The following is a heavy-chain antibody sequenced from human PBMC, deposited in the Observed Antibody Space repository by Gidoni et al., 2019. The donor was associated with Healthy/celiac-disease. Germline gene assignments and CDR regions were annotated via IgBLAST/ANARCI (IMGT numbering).Heavy chain of an antibody. CDR3: ARDRPIFGVVTTTPAYYYYGMDV. CDR1: GYTFTSYY. Sequence: QVQLVQSGAEVKKPGDSVKVSCKASGYTFTSYYMHWVRQAPGQGLEWMGIINPSGGSTSYAQKFQGRVTMTRDTSTSTVYMELSSLRSEDTAVYYCARDRPIFGVVTTTPAYYYYGMDVWGQGTTVTVSS. CDR2: INPSGGST. D-gene: IGHD3-3*01. V-gene: IGHV1-46*01. J-gene: IGHJ6*02.